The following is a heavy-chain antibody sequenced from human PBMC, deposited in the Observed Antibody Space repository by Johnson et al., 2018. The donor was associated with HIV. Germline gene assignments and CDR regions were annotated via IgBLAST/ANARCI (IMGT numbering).Heavy chain of an antibody. CDR2: ISYDGSNK. V-gene: IGHV3-30*03. Sequence: QVQLVESGGGLVQPGRSLRLSCAASRFTFSSYWMHWVRQVPGKGLVWVAVISYDGSNKYYADSVKGRFTISRDNSKNTLYLQMNSLRAEDTAVFYCARTSEWATYQDAFDIWGQGTMVSVSS. CDR3: ARTSEWATYQDAFDI. CDR1: RFTFSSYW. D-gene: IGHD1-26*01. J-gene: IGHJ3*02.